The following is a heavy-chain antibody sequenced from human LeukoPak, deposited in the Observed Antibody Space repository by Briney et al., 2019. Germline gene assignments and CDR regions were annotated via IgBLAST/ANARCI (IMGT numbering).Heavy chain of an antibody. V-gene: IGHV1-46*01. D-gene: IGHD6-6*01. CDR1: GYTFTGYY. Sequence: ASVKVSCKASGYTFTGYYMHWVRQAPGQGLEWMGIINPSGGSTSYAQKFQGRVTMTRDMSTSTVYMELSSLRSEDTAVYYCAREGLAARGGDYWGQGTLVTVSS. CDR2: INPSGGST. CDR3: AREGLAARGGDY. J-gene: IGHJ4*02.